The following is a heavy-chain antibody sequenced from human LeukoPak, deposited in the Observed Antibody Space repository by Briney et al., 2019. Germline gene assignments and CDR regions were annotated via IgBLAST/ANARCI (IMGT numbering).Heavy chain of an antibody. D-gene: IGHD3-22*01. Sequence: PGGSLRLSCAASGFTFSSYGMHWVRQAPGKGLEWVAVIWYDGSNKYYADSVKGRFTISRDNSKNTLYLQMNSLRAEDTAVYYCARDSSDSSGYFDYWGQGPLVTVSS. CDR3: ARDSSDSSGYFDY. CDR1: GFTFSSYG. V-gene: IGHV3-33*01. J-gene: IGHJ4*02. CDR2: IWYDGSNK.